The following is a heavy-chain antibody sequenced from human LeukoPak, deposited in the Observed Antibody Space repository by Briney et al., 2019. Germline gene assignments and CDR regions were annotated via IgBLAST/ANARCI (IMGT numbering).Heavy chain of an antibody. D-gene: IGHD6-19*01. Sequence: SETLSLTCTVSGGSISSYYWSWIRQPPGKGLEWIGYIYYSGSTNYNPSLKSRVTISVDTSKNQFSLKLSSVTAADTAVYYCAREGDSSRWYGPHPRDEGASSWFDPWGQGALVTVSS. CDR2: IYYSGST. CDR3: AREGDSSRWYGPHPRDEGASSWFDP. CDR1: GGSISSYY. V-gene: IGHV4-59*01. J-gene: IGHJ5*02.